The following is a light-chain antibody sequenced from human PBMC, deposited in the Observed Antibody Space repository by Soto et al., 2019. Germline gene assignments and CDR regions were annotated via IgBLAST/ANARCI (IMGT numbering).Light chain of an antibody. CDR3: QQYGSSSSWT. Sequence: EIVLTQSPGTLSLSPGERATLSCRASQSVSSSYLAWYQQKPGQAPRLLIYGASTRATGIPDRFSGSGSETDFTLTITRLEPEDFAVYYCQQYGSSSSWTFGQGTKLEIK. CDR1: QSVSSSY. J-gene: IGKJ1*01. V-gene: IGKV3-20*01. CDR2: GAS.